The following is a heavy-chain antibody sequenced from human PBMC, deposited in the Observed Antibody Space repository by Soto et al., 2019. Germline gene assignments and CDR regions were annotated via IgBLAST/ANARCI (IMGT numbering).Heavy chain of an antibody. CDR2: ISTYNGDT. Sequence: QVRLWQSGAEVRKPGASVKVSSKASGYPFSSSGMSWLRQAPGQGLEWMGWISTYNGDTNDAPKFQDRVTMTSDTSTSTVYMELRRLRSDDTAVYYCARAGAAPYYYYGMDVWGQGTRVTVSS. D-gene: IGHD2-15*01. CDR3: ARAGAAPYYYYGMDV. V-gene: IGHV1-18*01. CDR1: GYPFSSSG. J-gene: IGHJ6*02.